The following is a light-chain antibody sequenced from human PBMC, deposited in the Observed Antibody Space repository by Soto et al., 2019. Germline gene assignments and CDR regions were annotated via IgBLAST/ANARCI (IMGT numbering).Light chain of an antibody. CDR2: DVS. CDR3: SSYTSSSLYV. J-gene: IGLJ1*01. CDR1: SSDVGGSNY. V-gene: IGLV2-14*01. Sequence: QSVLTQPASVSGSPGQSITISCTGTSSDVGGSNYVSWYQQLPGKAPKLMIYDVSDRPSGVSNRFSGSKSGNTASLTISGLQAEDGADYYCSSYTSSSLYVFGTGTKVTVL.